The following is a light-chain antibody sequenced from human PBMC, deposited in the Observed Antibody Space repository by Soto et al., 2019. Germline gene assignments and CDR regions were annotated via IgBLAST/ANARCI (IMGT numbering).Light chain of an antibody. CDR1: RSISSW. V-gene: IGKV1-5*03. J-gene: IGKJ1*01. CDR3: QQYSSYWT. CDR2: KAS. Sequence: DIQMTQSPSTQSASVGDRVTITCRASRSISSWLAWYQQKPGKAPKLLIYKASSLESGVPSRFSGSESGTEFTLTISSLQPDDFATYYCQQYSSYWTFGQGTKVEIK.